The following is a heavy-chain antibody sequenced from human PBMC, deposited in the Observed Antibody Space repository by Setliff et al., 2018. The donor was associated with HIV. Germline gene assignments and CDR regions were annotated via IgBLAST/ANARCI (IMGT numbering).Heavy chain of an antibody. CDR1: GESFSAYY. D-gene: IGHD6-19*01. CDR3: ARLRRSSGWSFDY. V-gene: IGHV4-34*01. J-gene: IGHJ4*02. CDR2: INHSGST. Sequence: LSLTCAVYGESFSAYYWSWIRQPPGKGLEWIGQINHSGSTNYNPSLKTRVSISIDTSKNQFSLKLTSVTAADSAVYYCARLRRSSGWSFDYWAQGTLVTVSS.